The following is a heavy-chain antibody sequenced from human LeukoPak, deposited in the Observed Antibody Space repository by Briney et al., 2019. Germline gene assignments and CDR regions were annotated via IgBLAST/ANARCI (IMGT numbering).Heavy chain of an antibody. J-gene: IGHJ4*02. CDR2: IYYSGST. V-gene: IGHV4-59*12. Sequence: SETLSLTCTVSGGSISSYYWSWIRQPPGKGLEWIGYIYYSGSTNYNPSLKSRVTISVDTSKNQFSLKLSSVTAADTAVYYCARGYYYDSSGYYYGLWYFDYWGQGTLVTVSS. CDR1: GGSISSYY. CDR3: ARGYYYDSSGYYYGLWYFDY. D-gene: IGHD3-22*01.